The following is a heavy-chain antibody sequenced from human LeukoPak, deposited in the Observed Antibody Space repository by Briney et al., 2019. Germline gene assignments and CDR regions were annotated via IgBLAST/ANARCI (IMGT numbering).Heavy chain of an antibody. D-gene: IGHD6-13*01. CDR3: ARARDGGYYFDY. CDR2: IYYSGST. CDR1: GGSVSSGGYY. Sequence: PSQTLSLTCTVSGGSVSSGGYYWSGIRQHPGKGLEWVGYIYYSGSTYYHPSLKSRITMSVDTSKNQSSLKRSSVTAADTAVYYCARARDGGYYFDYWGQGTLVTVSS. V-gene: IGHV4-31*03. J-gene: IGHJ4*02.